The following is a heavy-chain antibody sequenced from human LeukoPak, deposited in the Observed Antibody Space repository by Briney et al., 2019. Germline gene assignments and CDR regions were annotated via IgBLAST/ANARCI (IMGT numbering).Heavy chain of an antibody. D-gene: IGHD2-15*01. Sequence: SETLSLTCTVSGGSISSSSYYWGWIRQPPGKGLEWIGSIYYSGSTYYNPSLKSRVTISVDTSKNQFSLKLSSVTAADTAVYYCARVLCCVGEGMDVWGQGTTVTVSS. V-gene: IGHV4-39*07. CDR2: IYYSGST. CDR3: ARVLCCVGEGMDV. CDR1: GGSISSSSYY. J-gene: IGHJ6*02.